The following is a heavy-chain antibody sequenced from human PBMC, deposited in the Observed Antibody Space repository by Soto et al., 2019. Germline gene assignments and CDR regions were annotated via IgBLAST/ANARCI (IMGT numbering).Heavy chain of an antibody. V-gene: IGHV3-48*03. Sequence: EVQLVESGGGLVQPGGSLRLSCAASGFTFSSYEMNWVRQAPGKGLEWVSYISSSGSTIYYADSVNGRFTISRDNAKNSLYLQMNSLRAEDTAVYYCARDRQSPYDAFDIWGQGTMVTVSS. CDR1: GFTFSSYE. CDR3: ARDRQSPYDAFDI. J-gene: IGHJ3*02. CDR2: ISSSGSTI.